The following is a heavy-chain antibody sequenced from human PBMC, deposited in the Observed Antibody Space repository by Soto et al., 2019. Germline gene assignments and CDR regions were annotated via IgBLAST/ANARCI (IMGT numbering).Heavy chain of an antibody. J-gene: IGHJ6*02. CDR1: GFTFSSYA. V-gene: IGHV3-30-3*01. D-gene: IGHD1-1*01. CDR3: ARTGRLLNYYYYYGMDV. Sequence: GGSLRLSCAASGFTFSSYAMHWVRQAPGKGLEWVAVISYDGSNKYYADSVKGRFTISRDNSKNTLYLQMNSLRAEDTAVYYCARTGRLLNYYYYYGMDVWGQGTTVTSP. CDR2: ISYDGSNK.